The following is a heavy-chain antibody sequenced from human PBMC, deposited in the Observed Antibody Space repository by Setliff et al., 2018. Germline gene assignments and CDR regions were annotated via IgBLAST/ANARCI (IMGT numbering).Heavy chain of an antibody. CDR1: GDSFNNYA. J-gene: IGHJ5*02. V-gene: IGHV1-69*05. D-gene: IGHD2-15*01. CDR2: IIPMFGTP. CDR3: ARSPAVLGIVYLDP. Sequence: SVKVSCKASGDSFNNYAISWVRQAPGQGLEWMGGIIPMFGTPAYAQKFQDRVTITTDESTSTAYMELDSLRSEDTAVYYCARSPAVLGIVYLDPWGQGTL.